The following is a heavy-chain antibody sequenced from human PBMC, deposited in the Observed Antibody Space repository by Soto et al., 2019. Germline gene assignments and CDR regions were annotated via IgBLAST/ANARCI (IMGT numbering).Heavy chain of an antibody. J-gene: IGHJ6*03. V-gene: IGHV3-23*01. CDR2: ISGSGGST. CDR1: GFTFSSYA. D-gene: IGHD2-15*01. CDR3: AKGGTHHYCSGGSCYSVDYYYMDV. Sequence: GGSLRLSCAASGFTFSSYAMSWVRQAPGKGLEWVSAISGSGGSTYYADSAKGRFTISRANSKNTLYLQMNSLRAEDTAVYYCAKGGTHHYCSGGSCYSVDYYYMDVWGKGTTVTVSS.